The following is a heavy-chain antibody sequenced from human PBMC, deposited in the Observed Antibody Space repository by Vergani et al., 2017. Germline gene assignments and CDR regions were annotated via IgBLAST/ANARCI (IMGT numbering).Heavy chain of an antibody. Sequence: QVQLVQSGAEVKKPGASVKVSCKTSGYTFTNYGINWVRQATGQGLEWMGWMNPNSGNTGYAQKFQGRVTMTRNTSISTAYMELSSLRSEDTAVYYCARDSTTSIAAAGKGFDPWGQGTLVTVSS. D-gene: IGHD6-13*01. CDR2: MNPNSGNT. J-gene: IGHJ5*02. CDR1: GYTFTNYG. V-gene: IGHV1-8*01. CDR3: ARDSTTSIAAAGKGFDP.